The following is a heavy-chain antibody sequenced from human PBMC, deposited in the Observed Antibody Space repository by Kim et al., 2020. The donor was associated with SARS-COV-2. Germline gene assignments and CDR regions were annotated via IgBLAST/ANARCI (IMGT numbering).Heavy chain of an antibody. J-gene: IGHJ4*02. CDR2: RGTS. D-gene: IGHD3-16*01. CDR3: GREINWTYDN. V-gene: IGHV4-28*03. Sequence: RGTSFYNPSLESRVTMSVDTSKNQFSLNLMSVTAADTAVYYCGREINWTYDNWGQGTLVIVSS.